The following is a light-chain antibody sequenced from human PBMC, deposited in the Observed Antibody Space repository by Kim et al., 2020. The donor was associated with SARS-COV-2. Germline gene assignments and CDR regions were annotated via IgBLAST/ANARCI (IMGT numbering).Light chain of an antibody. CDR1: RSTIGDNA. J-gene: IGLJ2*01. Sequence: GPKVTISCSGSRSTIGDNAVSWYQQLPGTAPKLLIYDNNKRPSGIPDRLSGSKSGTSATLDIAGLQTGDEADYYCGTWDDGLSAGVFGGGTQLTVL. CDR2: DNN. V-gene: IGLV1-51*01. CDR3: GTWDDGLSAGV.